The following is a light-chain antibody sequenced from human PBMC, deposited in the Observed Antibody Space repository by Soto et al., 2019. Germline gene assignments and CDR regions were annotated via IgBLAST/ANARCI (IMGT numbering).Light chain of an antibody. J-gene: IGKJ1*01. CDR2: GAS. V-gene: IGKV3-15*01. CDR1: QSVSSK. CDR3: QQYNNWTGT. Sequence: EIVLTQSPGTLSVSPGERATLSCRASQSVSSKLAWYQQKPGQAPRLLFYGASTGATGIPARFSGSGSETEFTLSISSLQSEDFAVYYCQQYNNWTGTFGQGTNVDIK.